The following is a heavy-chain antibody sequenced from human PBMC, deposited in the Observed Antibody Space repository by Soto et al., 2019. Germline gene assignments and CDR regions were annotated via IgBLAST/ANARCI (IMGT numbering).Heavy chain of an antibody. D-gene: IGHD3-22*01. CDR2: IYYSGST. J-gene: IGHJ4*02. CDR1: GGSISSKTSY. Sequence: SETLSLTCTVSGGSISSKTSYWGWIRQPPGKGLEWIGSIYYSGSTYYNPSLKSRVTISVDTSKNQFSLHLNFVTAADTAVYYCARHLDYYDSSGYFDYWGQGPLVTVSS. V-gene: IGHV4-39*01. CDR3: ARHLDYYDSSGYFDY.